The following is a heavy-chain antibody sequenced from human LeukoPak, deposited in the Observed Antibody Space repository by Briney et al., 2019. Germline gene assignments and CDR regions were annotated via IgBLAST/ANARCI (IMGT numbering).Heavy chain of an antibody. V-gene: IGHV1-8*01. Sequence: ASVKVSCKASGYTFTSYDINWVRQATGQGLEWMGWMNPNSGNTGYAQKFQGRVTMTRNTSISTAYMELSSLRSEDTAVYYCARYSSGWYGNWFDPWGQGTLVTVSS. CDR2: MNPNSGNT. D-gene: IGHD6-19*01. J-gene: IGHJ5*02. CDR1: GYTFTSYD. CDR3: ARYSSGWYGNWFDP.